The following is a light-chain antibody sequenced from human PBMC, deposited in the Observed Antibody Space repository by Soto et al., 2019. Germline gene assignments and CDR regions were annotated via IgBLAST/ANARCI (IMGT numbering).Light chain of an antibody. Sequence: DTQMTQSPSTLSASVGDRVTITCRASQSISSWFAGYQQKPGKAPNLLIFKASSLESGVPSRFSGSGSGTEFTLTISSLQPDDFATYYCQQYNSYPWSFGQGTKVEIK. CDR1: QSISSW. CDR3: QQYNSYPWS. V-gene: IGKV1-5*03. CDR2: KAS. J-gene: IGKJ1*01.